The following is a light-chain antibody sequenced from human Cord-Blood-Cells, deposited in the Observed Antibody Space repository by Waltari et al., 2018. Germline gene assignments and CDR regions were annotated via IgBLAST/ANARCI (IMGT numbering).Light chain of an antibody. CDR3: SSYTSSSTRV. CDR1: SSDVGGYNY. J-gene: IGLJ2*01. CDR2: DVS. Sequence: QSALTQPASVSGSPGQSITISCTGTSSDVGGYNYVSWYQQHPGKAPKLMIYDVSNRPAGGSNRCSGSKSGNTASLTISGLQAEDEADYDCSSYTSSSTRVFGGGTKLTVL. V-gene: IGLV2-14*01.